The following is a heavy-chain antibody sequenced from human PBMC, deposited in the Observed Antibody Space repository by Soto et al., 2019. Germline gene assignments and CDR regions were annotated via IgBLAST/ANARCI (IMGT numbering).Heavy chain of an antibody. J-gene: IGHJ1*01. CDR1: GFTFSSYS. Sequence: EVQLVESGGGLVQPGGSLRLSCAASGFTFSSYSMNWVRQAPGKGLEWVSYISSSSSTIYYADSVKGRFTISRDNAKNSLYLQMNSLRAEDTAVYYCASTDRWIGFQHWGQGTLVTVSS. CDR3: ASTDRWIGFQH. V-gene: IGHV3-48*01. D-gene: IGHD5-12*01. CDR2: ISSSSSTI.